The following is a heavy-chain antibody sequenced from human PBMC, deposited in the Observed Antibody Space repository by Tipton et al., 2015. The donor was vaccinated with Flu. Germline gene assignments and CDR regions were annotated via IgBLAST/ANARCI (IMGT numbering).Heavy chain of an antibody. CDR1: GFTFSDYY. J-gene: IGHJ4*02. CDR2: ISSSGSTI. V-gene: IGHV3-11*01. CDR3: ARAWDSSGYSGAGAFDY. D-gene: IGHD3-22*01. Sequence: SLRLSCAASGFTFSDYYMSWIRQAPGKGLEWVSYISSSGSTIYYADSVKGRFTISRDNAKNSLYLQMNSLRAEDTAVYYCARAWDSSGYSGAGAFDYWGQGTLVTVSS.